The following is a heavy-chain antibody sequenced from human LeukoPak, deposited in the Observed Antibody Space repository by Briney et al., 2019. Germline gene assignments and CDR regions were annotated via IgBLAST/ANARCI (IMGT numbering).Heavy chain of an antibody. CDR2: IYYSGST. V-gene: IGHV4-39*01. J-gene: IGHJ4*02. CDR1: GGSISSSYYY. CDR3: ARLRDEGYSYGSLDY. Sequence: SETLSLTCTVSGGSISSSYYYWGWIRQPPGKGLEWIGSIYYSGSTDYNSTLKSRVTISVDTSKKQLSLKLRSATAADTAVYYCARLRDEGYSYGSLDYWGQGTLVTVSS. D-gene: IGHD5-18*01.